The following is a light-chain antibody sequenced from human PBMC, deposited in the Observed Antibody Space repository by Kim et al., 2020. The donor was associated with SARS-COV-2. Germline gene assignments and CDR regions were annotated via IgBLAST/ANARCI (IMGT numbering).Light chain of an antibody. CDR1: KLGDKY. V-gene: IGLV3-1*01. J-gene: IGLJ1*01. Sequence: VSPGQTASITCSGDKLGDKYACWYQQKPGQSPVLVIYQDSKRPSGIPERFSGSNSGNTDTLTISGTQAMDEADYYCQAWDSSTYVFGTGTKVTVL. CDR2: QDS. CDR3: QAWDSSTYV.